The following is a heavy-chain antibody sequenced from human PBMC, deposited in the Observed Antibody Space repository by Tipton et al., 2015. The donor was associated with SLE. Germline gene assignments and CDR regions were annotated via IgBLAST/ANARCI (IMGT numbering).Heavy chain of an antibody. CDR3: AREGGGWSHFFDL. Sequence: SLILSCAASGFTFSDYYMSWIRQAPGKGLEWVSYISSSSSYTNYADSVKGRFTISRDNAKNSLYLQMNSLRAEDTAVYYCAREGGGWSHFFDLWGRGTLVTVSS. V-gene: IGHV3-11*06. J-gene: IGHJ2*01. CDR2: ISSSSSYT. D-gene: IGHD6-19*01. CDR1: GFTFSDYY.